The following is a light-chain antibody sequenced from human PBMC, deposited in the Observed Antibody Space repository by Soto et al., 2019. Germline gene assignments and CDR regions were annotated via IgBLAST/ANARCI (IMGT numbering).Light chain of an antibody. CDR3: QSYDSSLSGWKV. Sequence: QAVVTQAPSVSGAPGQRVTISCTGSSSNIGAGYDVHWYQKLPGTAPKLLIYGNSNRPSGVPDRFSGSKSGTSASLAITGLQAEDEADYYCQSYDSSLSGWKVFGGGTKLTVL. CDR1: SSNIGAGYD. CDR2: GNS. V-gene: IGLV1-40*01. J-gene: IGLJ2*01.